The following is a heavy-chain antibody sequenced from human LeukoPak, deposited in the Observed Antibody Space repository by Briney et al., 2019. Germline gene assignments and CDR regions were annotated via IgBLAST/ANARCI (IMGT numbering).Heavy chain of an antibody. D-gene: IGHD3-22*01. J-gene: IGHJ6*02. CDR3: ARIYDSSGYYSSYGMDV. V-gene: IGHV5-51*01. CDR2: IYPGDSDT. Sequence: GESLKISCKGSGYSFTSYWIGWVRPMPGKGLEWMGIIYPGDSDTRYSPSFQGQVTISADKSISTAYLQWSSLKASDTAMYYCARIYDSSGYYSSYGMDVWGQGTTVTVSS. CDR1: GYSFTSYW.